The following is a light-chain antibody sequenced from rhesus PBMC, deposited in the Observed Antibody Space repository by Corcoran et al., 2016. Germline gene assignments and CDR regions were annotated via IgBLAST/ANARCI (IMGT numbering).Light chain of an antibody. V-gene: IGKV1S11*01. CDR1: QSISSW. CDR3: QQHVSYPLT. J-gene: IGKJ4*01. CDR2: AAS. Sequence: DIQMTQSPSSLSASVGDTVTITCRASQSISSWLDWYQHKPGKAPKFLIYAASSLQSGVPSRLSGRGSGTEFKLSISSLQPEAFATYYCQQHVSYPLTYGGGTRVELK.